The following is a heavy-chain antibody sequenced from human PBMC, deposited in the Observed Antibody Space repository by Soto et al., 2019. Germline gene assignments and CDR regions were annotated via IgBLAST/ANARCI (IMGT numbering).Heavy chain of an antibody. Sequence: WASVKVSCKASGGTFSSYTITWVRQAPGQGLEWMGGITPMFGTPSYAQKFQGRVTITADESTSTAYMELSSLRSEDTAMYFCARDGTLYDSSAYYYLYWGQGTLVTVSS. V-gene: IGHV1-69*13. CDR2: ITPMFGTP. CDR3: ARDGTLYDSSAYYYLY. CDR1: GGTFSSYT. D-gene: IGHD3-22*01. J-gene: IGHJ4*02.